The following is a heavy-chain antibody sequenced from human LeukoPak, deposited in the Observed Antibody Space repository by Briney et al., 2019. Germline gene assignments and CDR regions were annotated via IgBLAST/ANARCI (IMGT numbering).Heavy chain of an antibody. CDR3: ATTLTVLGVAY. CDR2: ISAYNGDT. V-gene: IGHV1-18*04. CDR1: GYTFTNYY. J-gene: IGHJ4*02. Sequence: GASVKVSCKASGYTFTNYYMHWVRQAPGQGLEWMGWISAYNGDTNYPQKVQGRVTMTTDTSTTTAYMELSSLRSEDTAVYYCATTLTVLGVAYWGQGTLVTVSS. D-gene: IGHD5-24*01.